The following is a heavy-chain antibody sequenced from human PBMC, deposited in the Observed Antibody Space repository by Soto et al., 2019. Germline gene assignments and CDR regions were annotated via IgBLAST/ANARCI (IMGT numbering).Heavy chain of an antibody. CDR3: ATAPTGRYWGFFDS. D-gene: IGHD2-8*02. V-gene: IGHV4-59*01. Sequence: PSETLSLTCTVSGGSISNDYWNWFRQPPGEGLEWIGYIYFSGFTNYNPSLKSRVAISLDMSRFQFSLKLASVTAADTAVYYCATAPTGRYWGFFDSWGRGTLVTVSS. CDR1: GGSISNDY. J-gene: IGHJ4*02. CDR2: IYFSGFT.